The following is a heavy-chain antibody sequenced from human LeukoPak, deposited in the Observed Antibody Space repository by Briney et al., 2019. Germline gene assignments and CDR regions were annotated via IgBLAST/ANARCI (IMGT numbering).Heavy chain of an antibody. D-gene: IGHD3-22*01. Sequence: PGGSLRLSCAASGFTFSSYAMSWVRQAPGKGLEWVSAIRGSGGSTYYADCVKGRFPIHRDNHKHTLYLQMNSVSAEDTAVYYCAKGDYDSSVYSLRGGTFDIWGQGTMVTVSS. CDR3: AKGDYDSSVYSLRGGTFDI. CDR2: IRGSGGST. V-gene: IGHV3-23*01. J-gene: IGHJ3*02. CDR1: GFTFSSYA.